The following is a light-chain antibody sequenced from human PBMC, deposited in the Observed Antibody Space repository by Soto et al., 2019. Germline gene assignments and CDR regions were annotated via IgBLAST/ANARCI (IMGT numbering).Light chain of an antibody. V-gene: IGKV2-28*01. CDR3: MPTLQTTFT. Sequence: DIVMTQSPLYLPVTPGEPASISCRTTQSLLNSNGYDLYCYRQKPGQSPQLLIYVGSNRDSGVPDRFSVRGSGTDFILKINRVEAEDVGVYSCMPTLQTTFTFGPGTKVDLK. J-gene: IGKJ3*01. CDR2: VGS. CDR1: QSLLNSNGYD.